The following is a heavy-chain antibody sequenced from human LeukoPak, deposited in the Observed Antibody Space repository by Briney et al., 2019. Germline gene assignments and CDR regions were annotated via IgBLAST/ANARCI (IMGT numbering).Heavy chain of an antibody. CDR3: AKDHLGMDMIVVVLDS. D-gene: IGHD3-22*01. CDR1: GLSVSSNF. V-gene: IGHV3-23*01. J-gene: IGHJ4*02. CDR2: VSGSGDST. Sequence: AGGSLRLSCAATGLSVSSNFMSWVRQAPGQGLQWVSSVSGSGDSTEYADSVKGRFTISRDNSNNTLYLQMNSLRADDTAMYYCAKDHLGMDMIVVVLDSWGLGTLVTVSS.